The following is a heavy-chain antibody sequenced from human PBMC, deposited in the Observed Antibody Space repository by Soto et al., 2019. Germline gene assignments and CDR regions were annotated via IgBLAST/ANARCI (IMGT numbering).Heavy chain of an antibody. V-gene: IGHV3-30*18. Sequence: GESLKISCAASGFTFSSYGMHWVRQAPGKGLEWVAVISYDGSNKYYADSVKGRFTISRDNSKNTLYLQMNSLRAEDTAVYYCAKLVEWFGELENFDYWGQGTLVTVSS. CDR1: GFTFSSYG. J-gene: IGHJ4*02. CDR2: ISYDGSNK. CDR3: AKLVEWFGELENFDY. D-gene: IGHD3-10*01.